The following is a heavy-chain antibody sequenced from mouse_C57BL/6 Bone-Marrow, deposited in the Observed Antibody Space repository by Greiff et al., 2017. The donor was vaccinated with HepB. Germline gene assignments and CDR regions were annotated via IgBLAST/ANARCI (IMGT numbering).Heavy chain of an antibody. CDR3: TYDYGKTPYYEMDY. D-gene: IGHD1-1*01. V-gene: IGHV1-81*01. Sequence: VQLQQSGAELARPGASVKLSCKASGYTFTSYGISWVKQRTGQGLEWIGEIYPRSGNTYYNEKFKSKATLTADKSSSTAYMELSSMTCAYSAFYFCTYDYGKTPYYEMDYWGQGTSVTVSS. CDR1: GYTFTSYG. J-gene: IGHJ4*01. CDR2: IYPRSGNT.